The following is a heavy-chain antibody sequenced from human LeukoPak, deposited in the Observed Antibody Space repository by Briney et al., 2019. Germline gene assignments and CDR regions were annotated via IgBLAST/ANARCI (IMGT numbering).Heavy chain of an antibody. Sequence: GGSLRLSCAASGFTFDDYAMHWVRQAPGKGLEWVSGIIGSGGSTDYADSVKGRFTISRDNSKNTLYLQMNSLRAEDTAVYYCAKDDINYGSGSYLFYFDYWGQGTLVTVSS. CDR1: GFTFDDYA. CDR2: IIGSGGST. D-gene: IGHD3-10*01. V-gene: IGHV3-23*01. CDR3: AKDDINYGSGSYLFYFDY. J-gene: IGHJ4*02.